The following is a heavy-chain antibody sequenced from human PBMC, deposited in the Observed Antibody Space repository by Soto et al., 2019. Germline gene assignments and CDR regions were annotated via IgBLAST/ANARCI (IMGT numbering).Heavy chain of an antibody. V-gene: IGHV3-30-3*01. CDR1: GFTFSSSA. D-gene: IGHD6-13*01. CDR2: ISYDGSNK. J-gene: IGHJ4*02. CDR3: STDFDIAAADEEY. Sequence: VGSPRLSSADYGFTFSSSAMHRVRQARGKGLEWAEVISYDGSNKNYADSVKGRFTISIYNSKNTLYLQRNSLRAEDTAVYYGSTDFDIAAADEEYWRQGTLVTVVS.